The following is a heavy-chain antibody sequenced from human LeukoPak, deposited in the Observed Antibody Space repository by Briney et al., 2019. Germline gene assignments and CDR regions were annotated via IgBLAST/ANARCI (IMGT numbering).Heavy chain of an antibody. CDR1: GFTVSSNY. V-gene: IGHV3-66*01. J-gene: IGHJ5*02. CDR2: IYSGGST. Sequence: GGSLRLSCAASGFTVSSNYMSWVRQAPGKGLEWVSVIYSGGSTYYADSVKGRFTISRDNSKSTLYLQMNSLRAEDTAVYYCARVRRRYCSGGSCSIHNWFDPWGQGTLVTVSS. CDR3: ARVRRRYCSGGSCSIHNWFDP. D-gene: IGHD2-15*01.